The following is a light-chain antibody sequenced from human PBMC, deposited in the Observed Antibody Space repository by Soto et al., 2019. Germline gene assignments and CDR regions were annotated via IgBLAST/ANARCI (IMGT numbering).Light chain of an antibody. CDR1: QSIGTY. V-gene: IGKV1-39*01. CDR3: QQSYSTPT. CDR2: GAS. Sequence: DIQVTQSPSSLSASVGDRVTITCRASQSIGTYFIWYHQKPGKAPQLLIYGASTLQSGVPSRFSASGSGTHFTLTINSLQPEDFGTYSCQQSYSTPTFGQGTKVEIK. J-gene: IGKJ1*01.